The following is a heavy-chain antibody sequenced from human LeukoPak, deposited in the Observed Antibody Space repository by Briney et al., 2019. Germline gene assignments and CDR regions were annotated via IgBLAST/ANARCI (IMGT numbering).Heavy chain of an antibody. D-gene: IGHD4-17*01. Sequence: GGSLRLSCAASGFTFSSYEMNWVRQAPGKGLEWVSYISSSGSTIYYADSVKGRFTISRDNAKNSLYLQMNSLRAEDTAVYYCASLDYGDSKGDYWGQGTLVTVSS. CDR1: GFTFSSYE. J-gene: IGHJ4*02. CDR2: ISSSGSTI. V-gene: IGHV3-48*03. CDR3: ASLDYGDSKGDY.